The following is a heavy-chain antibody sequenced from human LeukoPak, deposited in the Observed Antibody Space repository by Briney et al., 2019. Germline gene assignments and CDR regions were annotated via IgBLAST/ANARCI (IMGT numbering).Heavy chain of an antibody. CDR1: GFTFGDYA. CDR2: IRSKAYGGTT. Sequence: GSLRLSCTASGFTFGDYAMSWVRQAPGKGLEWVGFIRSKAYGGTTEYAASVKGRFTISRDDSKSTAYLQMNSLKTEDTAVYYCTREEYYDFWSGYPGPLDYWGQGTLVTVSS. V-gene: IGHV3-49*04. CDR3: TREEYYDFWSGYPGPLDY. J-gene: IGHJ4*02. D-gene: IGHD3-3*01.